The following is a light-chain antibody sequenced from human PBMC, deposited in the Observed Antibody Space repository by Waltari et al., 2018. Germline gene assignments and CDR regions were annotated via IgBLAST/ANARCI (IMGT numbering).Light chain of an antibody. CDR1: QNVLFSSNNKNY. CDR2: WAS. Sequence: DIVMTQSPDSLAVSLGEWATITCKSTQNVLFSSNNKNYLAWYQQKSGQPPKLLFYWASTREAGVPDRISGSGSGTDFTLTISSLQAEDVAVYYCQQYYSIPFTFGQGTKVEIK. J-gene: IGKJ2*01. CDR3: QQYYSIPFT. V-gene: IGKV4-1*01.